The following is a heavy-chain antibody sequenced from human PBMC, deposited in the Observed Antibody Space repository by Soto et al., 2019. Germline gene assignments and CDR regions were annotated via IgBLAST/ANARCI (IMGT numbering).Heavy chain of an antibody. CDR1: GYTFPSYD. Sequence: ASVKVSCKASGYTFPSYDINWVRQATGQGLERMGWMKPNSGKTGYAQKFQGRGTMTRNTSISTANMEPSNPRSEDTALYYCASHPESGSYYVGLDYWGQGTLVTVSS. CDR3: ASHPESGSYYVGLDY. V-gene: IGHV1-8*01. D-gene: IGHD3-22*01. CDR2: MKPNSGKT. J-gene: IGHJ4*02.